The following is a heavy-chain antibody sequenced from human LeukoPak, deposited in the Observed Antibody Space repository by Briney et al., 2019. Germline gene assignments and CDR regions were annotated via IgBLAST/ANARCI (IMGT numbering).Heavy chain of an antibody. D-gene: IGHD2-2*01. CDR2: IRYDGSNK. Sequence: GGSLRLSCAASGFTFSSYGMHWVRQAPGKGLEWVAFIRYDGSNKYYADSVKGRFTISRDNSKNTLYLQMNSLRAEDTAVYYCAKEARLGGIVVVPAAIDYWGQGTLVTVSS. CDR1: GFTFSSYG. CDR3: AKEARLGGIVVVPAAIDY. V-gene: IGHV3-30*02. J-gene: IGHJ4*02.